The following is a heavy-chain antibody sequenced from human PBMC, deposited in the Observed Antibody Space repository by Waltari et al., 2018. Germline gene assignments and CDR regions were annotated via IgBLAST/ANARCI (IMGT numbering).Heavy chain of an antibody. CDR3: ASGLDCSGGSCSYFDY. CDR1: GGTFSSYT. J-gene: IGHJ4*02. V-gene: IGHV1-69*02. D-gene: IGHD2-15*01. Sequence: QVQLVQSGAEVKKPGSSVKVSCKASGGTFSSYTISWVRQAPGQGLEWMGRIIPLLGIANHAQKFQGRVTITADKSTSTAYMELSSLRSEDTAVYYCASGLDCSGGSCSYFDYWGQGTLVTVSS. CDR2: IIPLLGIA.